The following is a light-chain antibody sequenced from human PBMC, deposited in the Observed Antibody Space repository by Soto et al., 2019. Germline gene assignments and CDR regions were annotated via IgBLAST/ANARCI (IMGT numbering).Light chain of an antibody. Sequence: DIQMTQSPSSLSASVADRVTITCRASQSISSYLNWYQQKPGKAPKLLIYAASSLHSGVPSRFSGSGSGTDFTLTIISLQPEDFATYYCQQSYCTPPVTFGQGTRLVIK. CDR3: QQSYCTPPVT. CDR2: AAS. V-gene: IGKV1-39*01. CDR1: QSISSY. J-gene: IGKJ5*01.